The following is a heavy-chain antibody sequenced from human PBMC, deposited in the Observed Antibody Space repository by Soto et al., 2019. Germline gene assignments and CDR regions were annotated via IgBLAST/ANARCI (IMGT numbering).Heavy chain of an antibody. Sequence: QVQLQESGPGLVKPSQTLSLTCTVSGGSISSGGYYWSWIRQHPGKGLEWIGYIYYSGSTYYNPSLKSRVTISVDTSKNQFSRKLSSVTAADTAVYYCARGGLAAAGTDRYFDLWCRGTLVTVSS. CDR1: GGSISSGGYY. V-gene: IGHV4-31*03. CDR2: IYYSGST. J-gene: IGHJ2*01. CDR3: ARGGLAAAGTDRYFDL. D-gene: IGHD6-13*01.